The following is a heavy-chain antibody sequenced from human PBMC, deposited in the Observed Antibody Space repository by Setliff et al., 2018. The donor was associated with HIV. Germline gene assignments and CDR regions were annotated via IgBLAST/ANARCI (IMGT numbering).Heavy chain of an antibody. J-gene: IGHJ4*01. Sequence: SETLSLTCTVSGGSISSSSYYWGWIRQPPGKGLEWTGTIYYSGNTYYNPSLKSRVTISVDTSKNQISLKLSSVTAADTAVYYCASHLPPYSGNFDYWGHGTLVTVSS. CDR1: GGSISSSSYY. D-gene: IGHD1-26*01. CDR3: ASHLPPYSGNFDY. V-gene: IGHV4-39*01. CDR2: IYYSGNT.